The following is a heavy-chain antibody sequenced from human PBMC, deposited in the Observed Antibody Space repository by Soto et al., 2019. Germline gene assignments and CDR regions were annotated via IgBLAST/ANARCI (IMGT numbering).Heavy chain of an antibody. V-gene: IGHV3-11*01. CDR1: GFTFSDYY. CDR3: ARERYYDFWSGYYFDY. J-gene: IGHJ4*02. CDR2: ISSSGSTI. Sequence: GGSLRLSCAASGFTFSDYYMSWIRQAPGKGLEWVSYISSSGSTIYYADSVKGRFTISRDNAKNSLYLQMNSLRAEDTAVYYCARERYYDFWSGYYFDYWGQGTLVTVSS. D-gene: IGHD3-3*01.